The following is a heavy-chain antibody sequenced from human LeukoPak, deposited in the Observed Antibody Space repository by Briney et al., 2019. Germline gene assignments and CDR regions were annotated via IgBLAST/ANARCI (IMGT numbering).Heavy chain of an antibody. CDR1: GFTFSSYG. V-gene: IGHV3-33*01. Sequence: QVQLVESGGGVVQPWRSLRLSCAASGFTFSSYGMHWVRQAPGKGLEWVAVIWYDGSNKYYADSVKGRFTISRDNSKNTLYLQMNSLRAEDTAVYYCARDPLPSIYDYGDYGHFQHWGQGTLVTVSS. CDR2: IWYDGSNK. D-gene: IGHD4-17*01. CDR3: ARDPLPSIYDYGDYGHFQH. J-gene: IGHJ1*01.